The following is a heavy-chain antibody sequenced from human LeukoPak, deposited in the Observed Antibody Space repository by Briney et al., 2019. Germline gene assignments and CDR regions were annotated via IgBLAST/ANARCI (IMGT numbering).Heavy chain of an antibody. Sequence: SETLSLTCAVYGGSFSGYYWSWIRQPPGKGLEWIGEINHSGSTNYNPSLKSRVTISVDTSKNQFSLKLSSVTAADTAVYYCARGPAVAGLDYWGQGTLATVSS. CDR2: INHSGST. CDR3: ARGPAVAGLDY. D-gene: IGHD6-19*01. V-gene: IGHV4-34*01. J-gene: IGHJ4*02. CDR1: GGSFSGYY.